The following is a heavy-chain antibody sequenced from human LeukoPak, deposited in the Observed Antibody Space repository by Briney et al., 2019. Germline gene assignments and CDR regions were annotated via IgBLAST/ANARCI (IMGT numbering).Heavy chain of an antibody. Sequence: PGGSLRLSCAASGFTFSSYWMSWVRQAPGKGPEWVANIRPDGSEIYYGDSVKGRFTISRDNAKNSLYLQMNSLRAEDTAVYYCARYCSGGSCWDYWGQGTLVTVSS. CDR3: ARYCSGGSCWDY. J-gene: IGHJ4*02. CDR2: IRPDGSEI. V-gene: IGHV3-7*01. D-gene: IGHD2-15*01. CDR1: GFTFSSYW.